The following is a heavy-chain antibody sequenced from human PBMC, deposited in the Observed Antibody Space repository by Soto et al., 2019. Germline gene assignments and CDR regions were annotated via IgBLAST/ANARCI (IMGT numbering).Heavy chain of an antibody. CDR3: GREPRAHVYFDL. CDR1: GGSISGYY. J-gene: IGHJ5*02. Sequence: PSETLSLTCTVSGGSISGYYWSWIRKTAGKGLEWIGRMYNTERTNYNPSLKSRVTMSMDTSKNQFSLKLTSVTAADTAVSFCGREPRAHVYFDLWGQGTLVTVYS. CDR2: MYNTERT. V-gene: IGHV4-4*07.